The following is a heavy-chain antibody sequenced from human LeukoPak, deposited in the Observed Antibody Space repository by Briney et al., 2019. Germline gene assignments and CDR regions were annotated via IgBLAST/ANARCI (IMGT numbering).Heavy chain of an antibody. Sequence: SETLSPTCAVSGNSISSGYYWGWIRQPPGKGLEWIGRIYHSGSTYYNPSLKSRVTISVDTSKNQFSLKLSSVTAADSAVYYCARDLNYGYHDYWGQGTLVTVSS. CDR1: GNSISSGYY. D-gene: IGHD5-18*01. J-gene: IGHJ4*02. CDR2: IYHSGST. CDR3: ARDLNYGYHDY. V-gene: IGHV4-38-2*02.